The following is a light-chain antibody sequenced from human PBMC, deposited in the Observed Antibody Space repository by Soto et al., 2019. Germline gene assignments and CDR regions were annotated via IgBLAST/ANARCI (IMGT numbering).Light chain of an antibody. CDR1: QGISTY. Sequence: DIQLTQSPAFLSASVGDRVTITCRASQGISTYLARYQQKPGKAPKLLIYAASTLQSGVPLSFSGSGSGTSFTLTISSLQPEDFATYYCQQLLSYPITFGQGTRLEIK. CDR2: AAS. J-gene: IGKJ5*01. CDR3: QQLLSYPIT. V-gene: IGKV1-9*01.